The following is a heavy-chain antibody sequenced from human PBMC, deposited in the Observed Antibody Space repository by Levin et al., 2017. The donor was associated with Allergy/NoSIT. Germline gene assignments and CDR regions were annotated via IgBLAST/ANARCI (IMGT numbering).Heavy chain of an antibody. CDR3: ARTGDPYDSSAYVDY. V-gene: IGHV3-7*01. Sequence: GGSLRLSCAASGFTFSSYWLSWVRRAPGKGLEWVANIKHDGSEQYYVDSVKGRFTISRDNAKNSLYLQMNSLRAEDTAVYYCARTGDPYDSSAYVDYWGQGTLVTVSS. J-gene: IGHJ4*02. CDR2: IKHDGSEQ. CDR1: GFTFSSYW. D-gene: IGHD3-22*01.